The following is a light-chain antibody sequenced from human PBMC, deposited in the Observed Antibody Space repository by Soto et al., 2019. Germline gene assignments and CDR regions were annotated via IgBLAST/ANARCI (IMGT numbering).Light chain of an antibody. V-gene: IGKV2-28*01. CDR3: MQALQTPYT. Sequence: EIVMTQSPPSLTVTPGEPASISCRSSQRLLHSNGNNLLDWYLQKPGQSPQLLIYLGVNRASGVPDRVSGSGAGTDFTLKISRVEAEDVGVYYCMQALQTPYTFGQGTKLEIK. J-gene: IGKJ2*01. CDR2: LGV. CDR1: QRLLHSNGNNL.